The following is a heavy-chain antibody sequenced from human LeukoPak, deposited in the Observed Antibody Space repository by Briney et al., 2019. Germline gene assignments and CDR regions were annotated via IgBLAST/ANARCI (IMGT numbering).Heavy chain of an antibody. CDR3: ERGVGGAVAATNY. V-gene: IGHV1-8*03. CDR2: LNPNSGYT. CDR1: GYTFINYD. J-gene: IGHJ4*02. Sequence: GASVKVSCKASGYTFINYDINWARQATGQGLEWRAWLNPNSGYTGFAQNFRGRVTITRNTSISTAYMELSSLESDDTAVYYCERGVGGAVAATNYWGQGTLVTVSS. D-gene: IGHD6-19*01.